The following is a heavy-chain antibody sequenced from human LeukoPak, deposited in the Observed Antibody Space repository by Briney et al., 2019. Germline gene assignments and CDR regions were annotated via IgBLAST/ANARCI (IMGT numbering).Heavy chain of an antibody. J-gene: IGHJ6*02. CDR2: IIPIFGIA. CDR3: ASYSSSSLYYYYGMDV. CDR1: GGTFSSYA. D-gene: IGHD6-6*01. Sequence: AASVKVSCKASGGTFSSYAISWVRQAPGQGLEWMGRIIPIFGIANYAQKFQGRVTITADKSTSTAYMELSSLRSEDTAVYYCASYSSSSLYYYYGMDVWGQGTTVTVSS. V-gene: IGHV1-69*04.